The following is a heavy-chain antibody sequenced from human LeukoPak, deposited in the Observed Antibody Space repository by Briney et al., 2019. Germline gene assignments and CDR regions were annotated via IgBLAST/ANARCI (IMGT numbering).Heavy chain of an antibody. CDR1: GSGFTFGNFG. V-gene: IGHV3-23*01. CDR3: AKDGSWGDYYYYFYMDV. D-gene: IGHD3-16*01. Sequence: GGSLRLSCEASGSGFTFGNFGMSRVPQAPGKGRGWLSGISGGGHYTYYADSVKGRFTISRDNSKNTLYIEMNSLRAEDTAVYYCAKDGSWGDYYYYFYMDVWGQGTTVTVSS. J-gene: IGHJ6*03. CDR2: ISGGGHYT.